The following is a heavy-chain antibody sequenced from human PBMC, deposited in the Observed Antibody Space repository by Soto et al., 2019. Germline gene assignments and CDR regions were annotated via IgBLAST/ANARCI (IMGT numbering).Heavy chain of an antibody. CDR2: ISNSGGST. D-gene: IGHD6-19*01. Sequence: EVQLLESGGGLVQPGGSLRLSCAASGFTFNRFGMSWVRQAPGKGLEWVSAISNSGGSTSYADSVKGRFTISRDNSKNMLHLQMNSLRVDDTALYYCAKDWGPSRGWYSWFDSWGQGTLVAVSS. CDR3: AKDWGPSRGWYSWFDS. CDR1: GFTFNRFG. V-gene: IGHV3-23*01. J-gene: IGHJ5*01.